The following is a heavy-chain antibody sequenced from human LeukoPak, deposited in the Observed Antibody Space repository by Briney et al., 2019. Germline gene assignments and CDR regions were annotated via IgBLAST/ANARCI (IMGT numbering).Heavy chain of an antibody. J-gene: IGHJ2*01. CDR1: GGSISSYY. CDR2: IYYSGST. D-gene: IGHD4-17*01. CDR3: ARRRMTTVTTRYFDL. Sequence: PSETLSLTCTVSGGSISSYYWSWIRQPPGKGLEWIGHIYYSGSTNYNPSLKSRVTISGDTSKNQFSLKLSSVTAADTAVYYCARRRMTTVTTRYFDLWGRGTLVTVSS. V-gene: IGHV4-59*08.